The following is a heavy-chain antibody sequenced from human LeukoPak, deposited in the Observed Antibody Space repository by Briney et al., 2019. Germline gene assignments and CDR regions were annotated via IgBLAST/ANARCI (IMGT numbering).Heavy chain of an antibody. CDR3: ARQDSSGWYGSLDC. CDR1: GGSNSSGSYY. V-gene: IGHV4-39*01. CDR2: IHFSGAN. Sequence: PSETLSLTCTVSGGSNSSGSYYWGWIRQPPGKGLEWIGSIHFSGANYYNPSLKSRVTISVDTSKNQFSLTLSSLTAADTAVYYFARQDSSGWYGSLDCWGQGILVTVSS. D-gene: IGHD6-19*01. J-gene: IGHJ4*02.